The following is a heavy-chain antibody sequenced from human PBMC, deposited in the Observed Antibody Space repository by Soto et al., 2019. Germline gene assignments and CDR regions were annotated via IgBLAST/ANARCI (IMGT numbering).Heavy chain of an antibody. CDR3: AKSRSVRYYFDY. J-gene: IGHJ4*02. V-gene: IGHV3-30*18. Sequence: PGGSLRLSCAASGFTFSDYAMHWVRQAPGKGLEWVAVISSDGGDKHYADSVKGRFTISRDNSKNTLNLQMNSLRAEDTAVYYCAKSRSVRYYFDYWGQGTLVTVSS. CDR1: GFTFSDYA. CDR2: ISSDGGDK.